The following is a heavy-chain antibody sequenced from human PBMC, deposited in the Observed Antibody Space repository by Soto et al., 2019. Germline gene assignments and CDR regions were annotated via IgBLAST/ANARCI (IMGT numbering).Heavy chain of an antibody. CDR2: INAGNGNR. CDR3: ARDLAMDV. V-gene: IGHV1-3*01. J-gene: IGHJ6*02. D-gene: IGHD3-16*01. Sequence: ASVKVSCNTAGCTFTSYAMHWVRQAPGQRLEWMGWINAGNGNRKYSQKFQGRVTITRDTSASTAYMELSSLRSEDTAVYYCARDLAMDVWGQGTTVTVSS. CDR1: GCTFTSYA.